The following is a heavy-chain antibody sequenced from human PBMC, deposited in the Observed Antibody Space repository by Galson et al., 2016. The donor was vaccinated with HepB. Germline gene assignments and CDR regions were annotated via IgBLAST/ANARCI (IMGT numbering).Heavy chain of an antibody. CDR1: GGIFGSFA. CDR3: ATRDTTGTTGDVGAYYYGMDV. V-gene: IGHV1-69*13. J-gene: IGHJ6*02. CDR2: TIPISDSP. Sequence: SVKVSCKASGGIFGSFAISWVRQAPGQGLEWMGGTIPISDSPNYAQKFQGRVTITADESTTTAYMELSAVRSEDTAVYYCATRDTTGTTGDVGAYYYGMDVWGQGTTVTVSS. D-gene: IGHD1-1*01.